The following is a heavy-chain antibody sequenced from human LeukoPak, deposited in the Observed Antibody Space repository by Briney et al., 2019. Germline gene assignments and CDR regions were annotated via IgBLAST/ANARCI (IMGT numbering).Heavy chain of an antibody. D-gene: IGHD3-16*02. Sequence: GSSVKVSCKASGGTFSSYAISWVRQAPGQGLEWMGGIIPIFGTANYAQKFQGRVTITTDESTSTAYMELSSLRSDDTAVYYCARAEGPNPTFRGIIGGYFDSWGQGTVVTVSS. CDR1: GGTFSSYA. CDR3: ARAEGPNPTFRGIIGGYFDS. V-gene: IGHV1-69*05. J-gene: IGHJ4*02. CDR2: IIPIFGTA.